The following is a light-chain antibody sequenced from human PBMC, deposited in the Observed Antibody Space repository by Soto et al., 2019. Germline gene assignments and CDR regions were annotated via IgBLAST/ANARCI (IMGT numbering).Light chain of an antibody. CDR3: QEDNSGAPPIT. CDR1: QGISNY. V-gene: IGKV1-27*01. J-gene: IGKJ5*01. CDR2: AAS. Sequence: DIEMTQSPSSLSASVGDRATITCRASQGISNYLAWYQQKPGKVPKLLIYAASTLQSGVPPRFSGRGSGTDFTLTISSRQAEDVATYECQEDNSGAPPITFGQGTRLEIK.